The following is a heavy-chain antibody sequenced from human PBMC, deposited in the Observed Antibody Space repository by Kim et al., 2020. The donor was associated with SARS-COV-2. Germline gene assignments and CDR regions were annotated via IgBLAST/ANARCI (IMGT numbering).Heavy chain of an antibody. J-gene: IGHJ6*03. CDR1: GGSFSGYY. CDR2: INHSGST. V-gene: IGHV4-34*01. CDR3: ARGLRGAYYYYYMDV. Sequence: SETLSLTCAVYGGSFSGYYWSWIRQPPGKGLEWIGEINHSGSTNYNPSLKSRVTISVDTSKNQFSLKLSSVTAADTAVYYCARGLRGAYYYYYMDVWGKGTTVTVSS.